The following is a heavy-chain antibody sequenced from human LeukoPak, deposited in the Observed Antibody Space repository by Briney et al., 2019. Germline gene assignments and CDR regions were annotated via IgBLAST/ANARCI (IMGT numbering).Heavy chain of an antibody. CDR2: ISYDGSNK. Sequence: SGGSLRLSCAASGFTFSSYAMHWVRQAPGKGLEWVAVISYDGSNKYYADSVKGRFTISRDNSKNTLYLQMNSLRAEDTAVYYCAKDRGQWLALGAFDIWGQGTMVTVSS. D-gene: IGHD6-19*01. CDR1: GFTFSSYA. CDR3: AKDRGQWLALGAFDI. V-gene: IGHV3-30*04. J-gene: IGHJ3*02.